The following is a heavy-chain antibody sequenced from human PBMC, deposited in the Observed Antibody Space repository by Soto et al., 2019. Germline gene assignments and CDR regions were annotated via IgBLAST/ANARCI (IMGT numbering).Heavy chain of an antibody. D-gene: IGHD6-6*01. CDR2: IMGYNGNT. J-gene: IGHJ3*02. CDR1: GYTFTNYI. Sequence: QVQLVQSGAEVKKPGASVKVSCKASGYTFTNYIITWVRQAPGQGRERMGWIMGYNGNTNHAQNFQARVTMPADTSTSTAYMDLRSLRSDDTAVYYCARPPAYSTSFDAYDIWGQGTMVTVSS. V-gene: IGHV1-18*01. CDR3: ARPPAYSTSFDAYDI.